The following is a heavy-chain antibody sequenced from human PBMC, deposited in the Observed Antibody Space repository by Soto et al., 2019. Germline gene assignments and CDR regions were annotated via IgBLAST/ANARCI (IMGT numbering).Heavy chain of an antibody. V-gene: IGHV6-1*01. J-gene: IGHJ6*03. D-gene: IGHD6-6*01. CDR1: GDSVSSNSAA. CDR3: PRASSRYSSSYYCYYYMDV. CDR2: TYYRSKWYN. Sequence: SQTLSLTCAISGDSVSSNSAAWNWIRQSPSRGLEWLGRTYYRSKWYNDYAVSVKSRITINPDTSKNQFSLQLNSVTPEDTAVYYCPRASSRYSSSYYCYYYMDVWGKESTVTISS.